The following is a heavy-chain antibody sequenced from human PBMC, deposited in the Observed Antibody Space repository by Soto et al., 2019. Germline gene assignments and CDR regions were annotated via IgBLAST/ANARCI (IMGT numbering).Heavy chain of an antibody. J-gene: IGHJ4*02. CDR1: GFTFSSYG. V-gene: IGHV3-33*01. Sequence: QVQLVESGGGVVQPGRSLRLSCAASGFTFSSYGMHWVRQAPGKGLEWVAVIWYDGSNKYYADSVKGRFTISRDNSKNTLYLQMNSLSAEDTAVYYCARDLGYGSGSFDYWGQGTLVTVSS. D-gene: IGHD3-10*01. CDR2: IWYDGSNK. CDR3: ARDLGYGSGSFDY.